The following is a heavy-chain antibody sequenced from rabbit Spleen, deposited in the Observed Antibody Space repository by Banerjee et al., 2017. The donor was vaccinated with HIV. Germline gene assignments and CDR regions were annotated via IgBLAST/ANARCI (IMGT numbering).Heavy chain of an antibody. Sequence: QSLEESGGGLVQPEGSLTLTCKASGVSFSDKDVMCWVRQAPGKGLEWIACINIVTGKAVYATWAKGRFTISKTSSTTMTLQMTSLTAADTATYFCARDTSSSFSSYGMDLWGPGTLVTVS. CDR1: GVSFSDKDV. J-gene: IGHJ6*01. D-gene: IGHD1-1*01. CDR3: ARDTSSSFSSYGMDL. CDR2: INIVTGKA. V-gene: IGHV1S40*01.